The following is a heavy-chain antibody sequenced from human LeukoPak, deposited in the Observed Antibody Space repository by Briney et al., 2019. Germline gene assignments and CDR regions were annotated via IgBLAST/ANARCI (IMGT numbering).Heavy chain of an antibody. CDR1: GFTFSSYE. D-gene: IGHD3-10*01. CDR2: ISSSGSTI. CDR3: ARSRVGRYYFDY. Sequence: GGSLRLSCAASGFTFSSYEMNWVRQAPGKGLEWVSYISSSGSTIYYADSVKGRFTISRDNAKNSLYLQVNSLRAEDTAVYYCARSRVGRYYFDYWGQGTLVTVSS. V-gene: IGHV3-48*03. J-gene: IGHJ4*02.